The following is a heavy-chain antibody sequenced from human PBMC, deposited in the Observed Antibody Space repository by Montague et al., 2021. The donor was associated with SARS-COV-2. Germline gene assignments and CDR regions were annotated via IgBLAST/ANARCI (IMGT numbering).Heavy chain of an antibody. Sequence: SETLSLTCTVSGGSVSSRSYYWGWIRQPPGKGLEWIGSIYYNGSTHYNPSLKSRVTISVDTSKNQFSLKLSSVTAADTAVYYCARRGDYGGPRFDYWSQGTLVSVSS. CDR1: GGSVSSRSYY. CDR3: ARRGDYGGPRFDY. J-gene: IGHJ4*02. D-gene: IGHD4-23*01. CDR2: IYYNGST. V-gene: IGHV4-39*01.